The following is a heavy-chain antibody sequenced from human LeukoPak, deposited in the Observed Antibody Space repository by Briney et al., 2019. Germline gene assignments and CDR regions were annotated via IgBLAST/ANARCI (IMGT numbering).Heavy chain of an antibody. CDR3: ARDGPYLDY. J-gene: IGHJ4*02. Sequence: GRSLRLSCAASGFTFSSSAMHWVRQAPGKGLEWVAVISYDGSSKYYADSVKGRFTISRDNSKNTLYLQMNSLRAEDTAVYYCARDGPYLDYWGQGTLVTVSS. V-gene: IGHV3-30-3*01. CDR2: ISYDGSSK. CDR1: GFTFSSSA.